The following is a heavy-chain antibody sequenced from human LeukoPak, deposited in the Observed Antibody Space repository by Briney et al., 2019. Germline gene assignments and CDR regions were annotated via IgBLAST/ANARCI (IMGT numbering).Heavy chain of an antibody. V-gene: IGHV1-2*02. J-gene: IGHJ4*02. D-gene: IGHD1-26*01. CDR1: GYTFTGYY. Sequence: ASVKVSCKASGYTFTGYYMYWGRQAPGQGLEWMGWINPDSGDTNYAQKFQGRLTMTRYTSFSTSYMELSSLPSDHTAVLYCARELISSASHSEALDYWGQGTLVTVSS. CDR2: INPDSGDT. CDR3: ARELISSASHSEALDY.